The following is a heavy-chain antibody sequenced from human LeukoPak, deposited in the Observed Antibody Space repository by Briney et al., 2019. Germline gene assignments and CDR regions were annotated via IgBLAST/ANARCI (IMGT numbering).Heavy chain of an antibody. CDR2: IYYSGST. D-gene: IGHD3-10*01. V-gene: IGHV4-30-4*01. Sequence: SQTLSLTCTVSGGSITSGDYYWSWIRQPPGKGLEWIGHIYYSGSTYYNPSLESRVTISVDTSKNQFSLKLSSVTAADTAMYFCARDKGYGAGSYYSDYWGQGTLVTVSS. J-gene: IGHJ4*02. CDR1: GGSITSGDYY. CDR3: ARDKGYGAGSYYSDY.